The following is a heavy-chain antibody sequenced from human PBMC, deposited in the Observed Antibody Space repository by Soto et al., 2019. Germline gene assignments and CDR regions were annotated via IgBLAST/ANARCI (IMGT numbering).Heavy chain of an antibody. CDR1: GFTFSGSA. D-gene: IGHD3-10*01. V-gene: IGHV3-73*01. Sequence: PGGSMRVSCAAAGFTFSGSAMHWVRQATGKGLEWVGRIRSKANSYATAYAASVKGRFTISRDDSKNTAYLQMNSLKTEDTAVYYCFLWFGELSISRGMDVWGQGTTVTVSS. J-gene: IGHJ6*02. CDR2: IRSKANSYAT. CDR3: FLWFGELSISRGMDV.